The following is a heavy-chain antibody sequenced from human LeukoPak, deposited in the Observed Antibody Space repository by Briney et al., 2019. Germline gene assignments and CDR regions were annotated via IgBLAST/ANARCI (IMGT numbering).Heavy chain of an antibody. J-gene: IGHJ5*02. CDR2: MNPNSGNT. V-gene: IGHV1-8*01. CDR3: ARGRRVTMVRGVHGLNWFDP. Sequence: AASVKVSCKAYGYTFISNYLNWVRQAPGQGLEWMGWMNPNSGNTGYAQKFQGRVTMTRNTSISTAYMELSSLRSEDTAVYYCARGRRVTMVRGVHGLNWFDPWGQGTLVTVSS. D-gene: IGHD3-10*01. CDR1: GYTFISNY.